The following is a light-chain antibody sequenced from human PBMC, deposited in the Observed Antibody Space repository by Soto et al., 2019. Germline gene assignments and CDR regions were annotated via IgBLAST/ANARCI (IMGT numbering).Light chain of an antibody. Sequence: QSALSQPASMPGSPGHSITIPCTGASSDIGLYNYVSWYQHHPGKAPKLLISEVSIRPSGLSDRFSASKAGNTASLTISGLQPEDEAFYYCSCLSTTSTPIVFGTGTKLTVL. CDR1: SSDIGLYNY. CDR2: EVS. V-gene: IGLV2-14*01. CDR3: SCLSTTSTPIV. J-gene: IGLJ1*01.